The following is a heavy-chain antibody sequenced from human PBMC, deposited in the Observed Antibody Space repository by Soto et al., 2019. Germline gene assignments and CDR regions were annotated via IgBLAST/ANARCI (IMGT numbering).Heavy chain of an antibody. CDR3: ARVGVVVAARYYYYGMDV. CDR2: MNPNSGNT. CDR1: GYTFTSYD. D-gene: IGHD2-15*01. J-gene: IGHJ6*02. Sequence: QVQLVQSGAEVKKPGASVKVSCKASGYTFTSYDINWVRQATGQGLEWMGWMNPNSGNTGHAQKFQGRVTMTRNTSISTAYMELSSLRSEDTAVYYCARVGVVVAARYYYYGMDVWGQGTTVTVSS. V-gene: IGHV1-8*01.